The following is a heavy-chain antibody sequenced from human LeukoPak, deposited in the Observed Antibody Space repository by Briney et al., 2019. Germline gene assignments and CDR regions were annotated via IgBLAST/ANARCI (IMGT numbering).Heavy chain of an antibody. CDR2: IKSKTDGGTT. CDR1: GFTFSNAW. V-gene: IGHV3-15*01. D-gene: IGHD3-3*01. Sequence: GGSLRLSCAASGFTFSNAWMSWVRQAPGKGLEWVGRIKSKTDGGTTDYAAPVKGRFTISRDDSKNTLYLQMNSLKTEDTAVYSCTTDLYYDFWSGNDYWGQGTLVTVSS. J-gene: IGHJ4*02. CDR3: TTDLYYDFWSGNDY.